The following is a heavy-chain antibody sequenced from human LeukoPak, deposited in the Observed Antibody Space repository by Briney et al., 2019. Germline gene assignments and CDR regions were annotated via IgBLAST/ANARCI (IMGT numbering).Heavy chain of an antibody. Sequence: GRSLRLSCAASGSTFSSYSMNSVSQAPGKGLGWVSYISISSSTIYYADSVKGPFTIYRDNSKNPMYLQMNRRRAEDTAVYCCVKWFDPWGQGTLVTVSS. J-gene: IGHJ5*02. CDR3: VKWFDP. CDR2: ISISSSTI. V-gene: IGHV3-48*04. CDR1: GSTFSSYS.